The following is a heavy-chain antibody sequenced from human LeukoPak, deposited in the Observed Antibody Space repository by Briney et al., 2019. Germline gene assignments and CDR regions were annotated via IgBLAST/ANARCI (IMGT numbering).Heavy chain of an antibody. CDR3: ARVESIAAAGDPQWNYYYYYMDV. CDR2: IYHSGST. Sequence: SETLSLTCAVSGGSISSSNWWSWVRQPPGKGLEWIGEIYHSGSTNYNPSLKSRVTISVDKSKNQFSLKLSSVTAADTAVYYCARVESIAAAGDPQWNYYYYYMDVWGKGTTVTVSS. V-gene: IGHV4-4*02. CDR1: GGSISSSNW. J-gene: IGHJ6*03. D-gene: IGHD6-13*01.